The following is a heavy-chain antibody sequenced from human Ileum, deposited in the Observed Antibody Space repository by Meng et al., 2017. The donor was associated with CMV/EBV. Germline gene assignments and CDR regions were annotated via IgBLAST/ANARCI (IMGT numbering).Heavy chain of an antibody. CDR1: GGSISTAGYY. D-gene: IGHD3-10*01. Sequence: VSGGSISTAGYYWSWIRQTPGDGLQWIGHIFYSGSTYYNPSLQSRVSISVDTSKNEFSLKLSSVTAADTAIYYCARARRIRGTFFDLWGRGTLVTVSS. CDR3: ARARRIRGTFFDL. CDR2: IFYSGST. J-gene: IGHJ4*01. V-gene: IGHV4-30-4*01.